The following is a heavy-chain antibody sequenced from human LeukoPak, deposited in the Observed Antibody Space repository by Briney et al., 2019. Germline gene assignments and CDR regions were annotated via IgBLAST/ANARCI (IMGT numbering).Heavy chain of an antibody. Sequence: PGGSLRLSCAASGFTFSSYSMNWVRQAPGKGLEWVSYISSSSSTIYYADSVKGRFTISRDNAKNSLYLQMNSLRTEDTALYYCAKGKAGTPEYFQHWGQGTLVTVSS. CDR1: GFTFSSYS. CDR3: AKGKAGTPEYFQH. D-gene: IGHD6-19*01. CDR2: ISSSSSTI. J-gene: IGHJ1*01. V-gene: IGHV3-48*01.